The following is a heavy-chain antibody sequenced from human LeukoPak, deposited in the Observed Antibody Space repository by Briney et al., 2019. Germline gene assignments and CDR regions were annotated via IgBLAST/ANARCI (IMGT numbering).Heavy chain of an antibody. CDR2: IVVGSGNT. V-gene: IGHV1-58*02. D-gene: IGHD3-22*01. CDR3: VVRSRYYYDSSGYLDKFDY. Sequence: GTSVKVSCKASGFTFTSSAMQWVRQARGQRLEWIGWIVVGSGNTNYAQKFQGRVTMTRNTSISTAYMELSSLRSEDTAVYYCVVRSRYYYDSSGYLDKFDYWGQGTLVTASS. CDR1: GFTFTSSA. J-gene: IGHJ4*02.